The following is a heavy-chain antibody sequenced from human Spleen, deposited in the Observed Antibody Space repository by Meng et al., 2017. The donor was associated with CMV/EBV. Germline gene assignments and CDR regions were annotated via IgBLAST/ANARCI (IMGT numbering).Heavy chain of an antibody. J-gene: IGHJ4*02. D-gene: IGHD2-2*01. Sequence: GGSLRLSCAASGITFSSYAMNWVRQAPGKGLEWVSAIGGSGGSAYYADSVKGRFTISRDNSKNTLYLQMNSLRAEDTAIYYCAKGLGYCSSTSCPAFDYWGQGTLVTVSS. CDR2: IGGSGGSA. CDR1: GITFSSYA. CDR3: AKGLGYCSSTSCPAFDY. V-gene: IGHV3-23*01.